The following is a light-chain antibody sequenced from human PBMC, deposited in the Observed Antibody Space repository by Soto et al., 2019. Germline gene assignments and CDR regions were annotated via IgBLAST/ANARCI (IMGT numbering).Light chain of an antibody. CDR1: QSLLKSDGKTY. J-gene: IGKJ1*01. V-gene: IGKV2D-29*01. Sequence: EIAITQTPLSLSATPGQPASISCESSQSLLKSDGKTYVDWYKKKPGQPPQLLISEVSNRFSGVPNRFSGSGSGTDFTLKISCVEAEDSGAYYCTQSLHLPWTFGQGTKVE. CDR3: TQSLHLPWT. CDR2: EVS.